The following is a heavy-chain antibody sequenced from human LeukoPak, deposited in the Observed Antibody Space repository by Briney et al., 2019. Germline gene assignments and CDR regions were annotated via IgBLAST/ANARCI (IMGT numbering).Heavy chain of an antibody. CDR3: ATDGLRDTGYSSGWYRPDAFDI. CDR2: IRYDGSNK. Sequence: GESLRLSCAASGFTFSSYGMHWVRQAPGKVLEWVAFIRYDGSNKYYADSVKGRFTISRDNSKNTLYLQMNSLRAEDTAVYYCATDGLRDTGYSSGWYRPDAFDIWGQGTMVTVSS. CDR1: GFTFSSYG. J-gene: IGHJ3*02. D-gene: IGHD6-19*01. V-gene: IGHV3-30*02.